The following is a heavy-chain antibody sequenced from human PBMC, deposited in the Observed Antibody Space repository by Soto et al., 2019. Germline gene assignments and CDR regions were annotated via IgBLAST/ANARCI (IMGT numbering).Heavy chain of an antibody. Sequence: PSETLSLTCTVSGGYISSYYWSWIRQPPGKGLEWIGYIYYSGSTNYNPSLKSRVTISVDTSKNQFSLKLSSVTAADTAVYYCARFYGVGGPNAFEIWGQGTMVTVSS. D-gene: IGHD2-15*01. V-gene: IGHV4-59*01. CDR2: IYYSGST. J-gene: IGHJ3*02. CDR1: GGYISSYY. CDR3: ARFYGVGGPNAFEI.